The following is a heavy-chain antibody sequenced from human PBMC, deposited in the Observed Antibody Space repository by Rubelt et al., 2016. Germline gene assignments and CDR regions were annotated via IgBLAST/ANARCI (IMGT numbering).Heavy chain of an antibody. CDR2: IGGRGGGT. V-gene: IGHV3-23*01. CDR3: GKLPDSAPLGV. Sequence: EVQLLESGGGLVQPGGSLRLSCAASGFTFSNYDMSWVRQAPGKGLEWVSTIGGRGGGTYYADSVKGRFTIARDQSKKTLYLQRNSRRGEEPALYYWGKLPDSAPLGVWGEGILVAVCS. D-gene: IGHD3-16*01. CDR1: GFTFSNYD. J-gene: IGHJ1*01.